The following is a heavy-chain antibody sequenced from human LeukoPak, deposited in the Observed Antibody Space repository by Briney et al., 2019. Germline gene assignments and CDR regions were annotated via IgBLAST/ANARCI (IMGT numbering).Heavy chain of an antibody. CDR2: ISAYNGNT. J-gene: IGHJ5*02. Sequence: ASVKVSCKASGYTFTSYGISWVRQAPGQGLEWMGWISAYNGNTNYAQKLQGRVTMTTDTSTSTAYMELRSLRSDDTAVYYCARTRTDFWSGYYSSWGQGTLVTVSS. CDR1: GYTFTSYG. CDR3: ARTRTDFWSGYYSS. V-gene: IGHV1-18*01. D-gene: IGHD3-3*01.